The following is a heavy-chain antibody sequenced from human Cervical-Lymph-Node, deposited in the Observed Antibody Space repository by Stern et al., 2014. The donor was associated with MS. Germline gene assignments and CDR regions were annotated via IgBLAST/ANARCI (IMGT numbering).Heavy chain of an antibody. CDR1: GGTFNRYS. CDR2: IIPLFGTA. V-gene: IGHV1-69*01. D-gene: IGHD2-15*01. CDR3: AVELHCSAVSCPLGV. J-gene: IGHJ6*02. Sequence: QVQLVESGAEVKKPGSSVKVSCKASGGTFNRYSISWVRQAPGQGLEWMGGIIPLFGTANYAQKFQGRVTITADESTSTAYMELSSLRSEDTAVYFCAVELHCSAVSCPLGVWGQGTTVTVSS.